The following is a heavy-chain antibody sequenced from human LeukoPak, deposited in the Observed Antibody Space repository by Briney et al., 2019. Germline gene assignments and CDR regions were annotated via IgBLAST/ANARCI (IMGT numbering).Heavy chain of an antibody. CDR1: GFIFNTYA. J-gene: IGHJ6*03. D-gene: IGHD3-22*01. CDR2: ISYDGNNK. Sequence: PGGSLRLSCAASGFIFNTYAMHWVRQAPGKGLEWLAVISYDGNNKYYADSVKGRFTISRDNSKNTLYLQMNSLRAEDTAVYYCARADYYDSSGYYYYYYYMDVWGKGTTVTISS. V-gene: IGHV3-30*04. CDR3: ARADYYDSSGYYYYYYYMDV.